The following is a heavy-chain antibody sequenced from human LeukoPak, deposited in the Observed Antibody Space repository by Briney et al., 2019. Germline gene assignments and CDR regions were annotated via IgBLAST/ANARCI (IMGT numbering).Heavy chain of an antibody. D-gene: IGHD2-21*02. J-gene: IGHJ3*02. V-gene: IGHV3-48*01. CDR1: GFTFSSYG. CDR2: ISSTGRTI. Sequence: GGSLRLSCAASGFTFSSYGMHWVRQAPGKGLEWVSYISSTGRTIYYADSVKGRFTISRNNAKNSLYLQMNSLRAEDTAVYYCARDPAYCGGDCSSGDAFDIWGQGTMVTVSS. CDR3: ARDPAYCGGDCSSGDAFDI.